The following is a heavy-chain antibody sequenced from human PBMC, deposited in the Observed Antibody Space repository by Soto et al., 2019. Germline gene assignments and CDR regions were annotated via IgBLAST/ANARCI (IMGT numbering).Heavy chain of an antibody. V-gene: IGHV1-18*01. J-gene: IGHJ5*02. CDR1: GYTFTSYG. CDR3: ARSPPFSYYGSGSNWFDP. CDR2: ISAYNGNT. Sequence: APVEVSCKASGYTFTSYGIRWVRQAPEQGLEWMGWISAYNGNTNYAQKLQGRVTMTTDTSTSTAYMELRSLRSDDTAVYYCARSPPFSYYGSGSNWFDPWGQGTLVTVSS. D-gene: IGHD3-10*01.